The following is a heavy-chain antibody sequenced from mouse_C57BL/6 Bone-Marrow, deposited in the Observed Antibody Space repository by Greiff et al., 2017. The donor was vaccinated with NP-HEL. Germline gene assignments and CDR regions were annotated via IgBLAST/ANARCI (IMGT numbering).Heavy chain of an antibody. J-gene: IGHJ3*01. CDR3: ASHYYGSSYVAWFAY. D-gene: IGHD1-1*01. Sequence: QVQLQQSGAELARPGASVKLSCKASGYTFTSYGISWVKQRTGQGLEWIGEIYPRSGNTYYNEKFKGKATLTADKSSITAYMELRSLTSEDSAVYFCASHYYGSSYVAWFAYWGQGTLVTVSA. CDR1: GYTFTSYG. V-gene: IGHV1-81*01. CDR2: IYPRSGNT.